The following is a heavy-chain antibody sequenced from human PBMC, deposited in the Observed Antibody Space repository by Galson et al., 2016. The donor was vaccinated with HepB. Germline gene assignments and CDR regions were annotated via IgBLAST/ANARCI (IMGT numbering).Heavy chain of an antibody. J-gene: IGHJ5*02. CDR3: ARGPYFWSGYWGWFDP. V-gene: IGHV1-8*01. CDR1: GYIFTSFE. CDR2: INPNSGNT. D-gene: IGHD3-3*01. Sequence: SVKVSCKASGYIFTSFEINWVRQATGQGLEWMGWINPNSGNTDYAQKFQGRVTMTRNTSITTAYMELSSLRSEDTAVYYCARGPYFWSGYWGWFDPWGQGTLFTVSS.